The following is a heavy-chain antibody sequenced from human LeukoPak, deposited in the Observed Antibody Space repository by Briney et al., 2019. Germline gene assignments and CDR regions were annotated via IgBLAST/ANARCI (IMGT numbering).Heavy chain of an antibody. Sequence: NPSETLSLTCTVSGGSISNYYWSWLRQPPGKGLEWIGYIYYSGSTKYNPSLKSRVTISVDTSKNQFSLRLSSVTAADTAVYYCARDWGVSARPGYMDVWGKGTTVTVSS. D-gene: IGHD6-6*01. V-gene: IGHV4-59*01. CDR1: GGSISNYY. CDR2: IYYSGST. J-gene: IGHJ6*03. CDR3: ARDWGVSARPGYMDV.